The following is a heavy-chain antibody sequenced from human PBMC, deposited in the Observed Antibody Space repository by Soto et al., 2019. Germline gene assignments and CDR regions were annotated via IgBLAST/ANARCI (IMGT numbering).Heavy chain of an antibody. CDR3: AREGDSSYYFNY. J-gene: IGHJ4*02. CDR2: VIPIVGKT. Sequence: SVKVSCNAPGRTYSSYNFSWQRQAPGHGLEWMGRVIPIVGKTNYAQKFQGRVTISADKSTITAYMELSSLRSEDTAVYYCAREGDSSYYFNYWGQGTRVTVSS. V-gene: IGHV1-69*08. CDR1: GRTYSSYN. D-gene: IGHD3-22*01.